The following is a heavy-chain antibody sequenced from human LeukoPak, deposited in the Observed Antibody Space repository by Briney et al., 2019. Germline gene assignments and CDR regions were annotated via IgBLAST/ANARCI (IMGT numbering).Heavy chain of an antibody. CDR2: ISYDGSNK. Sequence: GGSLRLPCAASGFTFSSYGMHWVRQAPGKGLEWVAVISYDGSNKYYADSVKGRFTISRDNSKNTLYLQMNSLRAEDTAVYYCAKVDYDSSGYFDYWGQGTLVTVSS. V-gene: IGHV3-30*18. J-gene: IGHJ4*02. CDR3: AKVDYDSSGYFDY. D-gene: IGHD3-22*01. CDR1: GFTFSSYG.